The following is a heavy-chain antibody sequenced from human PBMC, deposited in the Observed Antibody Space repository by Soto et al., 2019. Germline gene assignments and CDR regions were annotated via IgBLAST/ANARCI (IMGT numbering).Heavy chain of an antibody. V-gene: IGHV3-23*01. CDR3: AKVASKSDAVWSGYYDL. J-gene: IGHJ5*02. CDR1: GFTFNTYG. Sequence: EMQLLESGGGLAQPGGSLRLSCAASGFTFNTYGMAWVRQAPGKGLEWVSGISVSGSDGFYADSVKGRFAISRDNSKNTLDLQMNSLTGGDTALYYCAKVASKSDAVWSGYYDLWGQGIRVTVAP. D-gene: IGHD3-3*01. CDR2: ISVSGSDG.